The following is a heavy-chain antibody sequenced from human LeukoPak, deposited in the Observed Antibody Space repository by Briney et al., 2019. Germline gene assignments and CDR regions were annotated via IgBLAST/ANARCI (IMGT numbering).Heavy chain of an antibody. CDR2: IYHSGST. CDR3: ARVAYYYGSGSPY. J-gene: IGHJ4*02. CDR1: GYSISSGYY. Sequence: SETLSLTCAVSGYSISSGYYWGWIRQPPGKGLEWIGSIYHSGSTYYNPSLKSRVTISVDTSKNQFSLKLSSVTAADTAVYYCARVAYYYGSGSPYWGQGTLVTVSS. D-gene: IGHD3-10*01. V-gene: IGHV4-38-2*01.